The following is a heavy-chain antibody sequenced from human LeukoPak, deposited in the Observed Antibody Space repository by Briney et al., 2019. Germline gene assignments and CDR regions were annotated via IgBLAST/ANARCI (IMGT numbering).Heavy chain of an antibody. J-gene: IGHJ4*02. Sequence: GGSLRLSCAASGFTFSNFAMSWVRQAPGKGPELVSAISGSGGSTYYADSVKGRFTISRDNSKNTLYLQMNSLRAEDTAVYYCAKLWIQLWLQSVYWGQGTLVTVSS. CDR1: GFTFSNFA. D-gene: IGHD5-18*01. V-gene: IGHV3-23*01. CDR2: ISGSGGST. CDR3: AKLWIQLWLQSVY.